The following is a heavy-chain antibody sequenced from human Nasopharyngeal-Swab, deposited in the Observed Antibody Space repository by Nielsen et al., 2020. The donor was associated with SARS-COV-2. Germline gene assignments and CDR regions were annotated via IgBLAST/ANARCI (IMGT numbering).Heavy chain of an antibody. J-gene: IGHJ4*02. CDR2: INSDGSRT. D-gene: IGHD3-3*01. CDR3: ARGGAIRFFEWFNGGPFDY. CDR1: GFTFGSYW. Sequence: GESLKISCAASGFTFGSYWMHWVRQAPGKGLVWVSRINSDGSRTSYADSVKGRFTISRDNAKNTLYLQMNSLRAEDTAVYYCARGGAIRFFEWFNGGPFDYWGQGTLVTVSS. V-gene: IGHV3-74*01.